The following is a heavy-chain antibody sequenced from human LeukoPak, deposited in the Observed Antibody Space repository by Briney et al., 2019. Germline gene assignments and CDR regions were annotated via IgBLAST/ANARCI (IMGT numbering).Heavy chain of an antibody. D-gene: IGHD3-22*01. V-gene: IGHV3-30*18. CDR3: AKGSDYYDSSGFNWEGTMGV. CDR2: ISYDGSNK. CDR1: GFTFSSYG. J-gene: IGHJ6*02. Sequence: GRSLRLSCAASGFTFSSYGMHWVRQAPGKGLEWVAVISYDGSNKYYADSVKGRFTISRDNSKNTLYLQMNSLRAEDTAVYYCAKGSDYYDSSGFNWEGTMGVWGQGTTVTVSS.